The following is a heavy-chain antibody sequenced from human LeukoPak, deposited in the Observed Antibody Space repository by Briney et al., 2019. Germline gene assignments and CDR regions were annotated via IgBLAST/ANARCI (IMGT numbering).Heavy chain of an antibody. CDR1: GSTFSSYS. Sequence: GGSLRLSCAASGSTFSSYSMNWVRQAPGKGLEWVSSISSSSSYIYYADSVKGRFTISRDNAKNSLYLQMNSLRAEDTAVYYCASTPAYCGGDCYFGAFDIWGQGTMVTVSS. V-gene: IGHV3-21*01. D-gene: IGHD2-21*02. J-gene: IGHJ3*02. CDR2: ISSSSSYI. CDR3: ASTPAYCGGDCYFGAFDI.